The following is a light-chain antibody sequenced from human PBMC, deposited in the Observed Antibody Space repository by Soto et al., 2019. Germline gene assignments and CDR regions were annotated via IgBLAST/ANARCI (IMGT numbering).Light chain of an antibody. Sequence: EIVMTQSPATLSVSPGERATLSCRASQSISNNLAWYHQRPGQAPRLLIYGASTRATGIPARFSGSGSATEFPLTISSLQSEDFAVYYCQQYNNWWTFGQGTRVEIK. CDR2: GAS. J-gene: IGKJ1*01. CDR1: QSISNN. CDR3: QQYNNWWT. V-gene: IGKV3-15*01.